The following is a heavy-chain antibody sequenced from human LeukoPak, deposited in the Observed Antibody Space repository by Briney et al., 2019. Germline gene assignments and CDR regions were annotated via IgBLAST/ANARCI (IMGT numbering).Heavy chain of an antibody. CDR2: VSSSSSTI. CDR3: ARDEGYCSGGSCSGYFDY. V-gene: IGHV3-48*04. D-gene: IGHD2-15*01. CDR1: GFTFSSYS. Sequence: PGGSLRLSCAASGFTFSSYSMNWVRQAPGKGLEWVSYVSSSSSTIYYADSVKGRFTISRDNAKNSLYLQMNSLRAEDTAVYYCARDEGYCSGGSCSGYFDYWGQGTLVTVSS. J-gene: IGHJ4*02.